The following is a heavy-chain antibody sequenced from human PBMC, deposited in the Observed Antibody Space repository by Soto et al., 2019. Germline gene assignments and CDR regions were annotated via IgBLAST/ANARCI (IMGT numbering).Heavy chain of an antibody. CDR3: SRDLELNLLKVAATLGFDP. D-gene: IGHD2-15*01. CDR1: CYTFTSYG. Sequence: ASVKVSCKASCYTFTSYGISWVRQAPGQGLERMGWISAYNGNTNHAQKLQGRVTMTTDTSTSTAYMELRSLRSDDTAVYYCSRDLELNLLKVAATLGFDPWGQGTLVTVSS. V-gene: IGHV1-18*01. J-gene: IGHJ5*02. CDR2: ISAYNGNT.